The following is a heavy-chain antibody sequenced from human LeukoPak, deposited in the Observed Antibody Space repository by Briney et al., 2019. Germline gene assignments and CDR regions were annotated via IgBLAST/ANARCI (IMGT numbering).Heavy chain of an antibody. D-gene: IGHD1-26*01. V-gene: IGHV3-7*01. CDR1: GFTFSSYW. CDR2: IQQDGGVT. J-gene: IGHJ4*02. Sequence: GGSLRLSCAASGFTFSSYWMSWVRQAPGKGLEWVAIIQQDGGVTDYVDSVKGRFTISRDNADNSLHLQMNSLRAEDTAVYFCVRDTSSIVGPRLDYWGPGTLVTVSS. CDR3: VRDTSSIVGPRLDY.